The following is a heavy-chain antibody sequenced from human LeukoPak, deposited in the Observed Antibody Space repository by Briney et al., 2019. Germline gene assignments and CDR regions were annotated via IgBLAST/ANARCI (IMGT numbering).Heavy chain of an antibody. D-gene: IGHD2-2*01. CDR1: GFTFSSYG. Sequence: SGGSLRLSCPASGFTFSSYGMHWVRQAPGKGLECVAFIRHDGSNKYYADSVKGRFTISRDNSKNTLYLQMNSLRAEDTAVYYCAKGYCSSTTCSVDYWGQGTLVTVSS. CDR3: AKGYCSSTTCSVDY. CDR2: IRHDGSNK. J-gene: IGHJ4*02. V-gene: IGHV3-30*02.